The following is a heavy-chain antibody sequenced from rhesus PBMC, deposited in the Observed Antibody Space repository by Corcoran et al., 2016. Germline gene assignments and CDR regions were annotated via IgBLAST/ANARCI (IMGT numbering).Heavy chain of an antibody. V-gene: IGHV4-65*01. Sequence: QVQLQESGPGLVKPSETLSLTFAVSGGSISSSNWWTWIRQPPGKGLEWIGYISGSSGSTYYNPSLKSRVTISTDTSKNQFSLKLSSVTAADTAVYYCARPEVYWGQGVLVTVSS. CDR1: GGSISSSNW. J-gene: IGHJ4*01. CDR3: ARPEVY. CDR2: ISGSSGST.